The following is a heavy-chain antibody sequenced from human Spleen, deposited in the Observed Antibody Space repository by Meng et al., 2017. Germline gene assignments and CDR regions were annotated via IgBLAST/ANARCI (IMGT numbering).Heavy chain of an antibody. Sequence: ASVKVSCKTSGYTFKTYNVHWVRQAPGQGLEWMGLINPSGGSTTYAQKFQGRVTMTRDTSTNTVYMELSSLRSEDTAVYYCARDRAGVNYFDYWGQGTLVTVSS. V-gene: IGHV1-46*02. D-gene: IGHD3-10*01. CDR1: GYTFKTYN. J-gene: IGHJ4*02. CDR3: ARDRAGVNYFDY. CDR2: INPSGGST.